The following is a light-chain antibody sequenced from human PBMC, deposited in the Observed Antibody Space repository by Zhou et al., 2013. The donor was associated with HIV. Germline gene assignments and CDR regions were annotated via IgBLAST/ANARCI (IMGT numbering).Light chain of an antibody. Sequence: EIVMTQSPATLSVSPGERATLSCRASQSVSSNLAWYQQKPGQAPRLLIYGASTRATGLPPRFSGSGSGTDFTLTISSLQSEDFAVYYCQQYNNWPLTFG. V-gene: IGKV3-15*01. CDR2: GAS. CDR3: QQYNNWPLT. CDR1: QSVSSN. J-gene: IGKJ4*01.